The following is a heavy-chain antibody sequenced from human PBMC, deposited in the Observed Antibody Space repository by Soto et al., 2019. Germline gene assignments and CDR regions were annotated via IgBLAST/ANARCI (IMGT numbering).Heavy chain of an antibody. J-gene: IGHJ6*02. CDR3: ARTTESSSSHYHYYGMDV. CDR2: IDPSDSYT. V-gene: IGHV5-10-1*01. Sequence: GESLKISCKGSGYSFTSYWISWVRQMPGKGLEWMGRIDPSDSYTNYSPSFQGHVTISADKSISTAYLQWSSLKASDTAMYYCARTTESSSSHYHYYGMDVWGQGTTVTVSS. CDR1: GYSFTSYW. D-gene: IGHD6-6*01.